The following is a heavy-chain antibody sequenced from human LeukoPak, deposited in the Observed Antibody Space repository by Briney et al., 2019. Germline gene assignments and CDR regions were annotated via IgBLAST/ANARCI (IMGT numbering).Heavy chain of an antibody. CDR2: MNPNSGNT. J-gene: IGHJ4*02. Sequence: ASVKVSCKASGYTFTSYDINWVRQATGQGLEWMGWMNPNSGNTGYAQKFQGRVTMTRNTSISTAYMERSNLRSEDTAVYYCARRVAAGGTCMGYWGQGTLVTVSS. D-gene: IGHD6-13*01. CDR3: ARRVAAGGTCMGY. V-gene: IGHV1-8*01. CDR1: GYTFTSYD.